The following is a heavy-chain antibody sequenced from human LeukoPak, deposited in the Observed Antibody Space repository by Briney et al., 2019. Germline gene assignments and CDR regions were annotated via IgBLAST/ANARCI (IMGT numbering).Heavy chain of an antibody. D-gene: IGHD3-9*01. CDR1: GFTFSSYG. V-gene: IGHV3-30*18. CDR3: AKERTLRYFDWLSPQVLDY. Sequence: PGRSLRLSCAASGFTFSSYGMHWVRQAPGKGLEWVAVISYDGSNKYYADPVKGQFTISRDNSKNTLYLQMNSLRAEDTAVYYCAKERTLRYFDWLSPQVLDYWGQGTLVTVSS. CDR2: ISYDGSNK. J-gene: IGHJ4*02.